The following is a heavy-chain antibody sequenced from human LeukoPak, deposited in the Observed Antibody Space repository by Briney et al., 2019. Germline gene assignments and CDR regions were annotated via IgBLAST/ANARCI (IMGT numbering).Heavy chain of an antibody. CDR1: GFIFSNYA. J-gene: IGHJ4*02. CDR3: ARTSSGWGFFEY. Sequence: GGSLRLSCAASGFIFSNYAMSWVRQAPGKGLEWVSVIYSGGSTYYADSVKGRFTISRDNSKNTLYLQMNSLRAEDTAVYYCARTSSGWGFFEYWGQGTLVTVSS. D-gene: IGHD6-19*01. V-gene: IGHV3-66*01. CDR2: IYSGGST.